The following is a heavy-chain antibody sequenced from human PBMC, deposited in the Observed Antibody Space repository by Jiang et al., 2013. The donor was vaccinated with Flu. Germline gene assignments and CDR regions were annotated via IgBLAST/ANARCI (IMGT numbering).Heavy chain of an antibody. CDR2: ISSSGSTI. CDR3: ARDPRWELRPDYFDY. J-gene: IGHJ4*02. Sequence: KGLEWVSYISSSGSTIYYADSVKGRFTISRDNAKNSLYLQMNSLRAEDTAVYYCARDPRWELRPDYFDYWGQGTLVTVSS. V-gene: IGHV3-48*03. D-gene: IGHD1-26*01.